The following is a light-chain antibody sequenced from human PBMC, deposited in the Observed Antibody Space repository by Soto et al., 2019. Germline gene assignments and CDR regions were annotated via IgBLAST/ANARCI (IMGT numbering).Light chain of an antibody. CDR2: WAS. J-gene: IGKJ4*01. CDR3: QQYYTTPLT. V-gene: IGKV4-1*01. CDR1: QSVFYSSNSKNY. Sequence: DIVMTQSPDSLAVSLGERATINCKSSQSVFYSSNSKNYLAWYQQKPGQPPNLLIYWASTRESGVPDRFSGSGSGTDFTLTISSLQAEDVAVYYCQQYYTTPLTFGGGTKVEIK.